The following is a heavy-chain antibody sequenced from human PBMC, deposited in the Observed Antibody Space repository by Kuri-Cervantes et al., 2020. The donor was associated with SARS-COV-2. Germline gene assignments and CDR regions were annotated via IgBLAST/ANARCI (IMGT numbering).Heavy chain of an antibody. V-gene: IGHV3-53*01. J-gene: IGHJ4*02. D-gene: IGHD3-22*01. Sequence: GESLKISCAASGFTVSSNYMSWVRQAPGKGLERVSVIYSGGSTYYADSVKGRFTISRDNSKNTLYLQMNSLRAEDTAVYYCASIVTGDSSGYYWGQGTLVTVSS. CDR3: ASIVTGDSSGYY. CDR1: GFTVSSNY. CDR2: IYSGGST.